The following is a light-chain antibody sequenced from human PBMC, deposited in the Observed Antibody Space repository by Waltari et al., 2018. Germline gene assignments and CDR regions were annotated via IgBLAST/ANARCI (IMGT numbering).Light chain of an antibody. CDR2: DVT. J-gene: IGLJ1*01. CDR3: TSDAGSNSNSFYV. CDR1: SSAIGA. Sequence: QSALTQPPSASGSPGQSVTISCTGASSAIGAVPWYQPPPGKAPKLMIYDVTKRPSGVPDRFSGSGSGNTASLTVSGLQPEDEADYYCTSDAGSNSNSFYVFGTGTKVTVL. V-gene: IGLV2-8*01.